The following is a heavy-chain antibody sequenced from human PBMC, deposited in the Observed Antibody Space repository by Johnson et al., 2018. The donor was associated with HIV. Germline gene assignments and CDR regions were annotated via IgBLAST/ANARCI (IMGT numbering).Heavy chain of an antibody. CDR1: GFTFDDYD. Sequence: MLLVESGGGLVQPGGSLRLSCAASGFTFDDYDMSWVRQAPGKGLEWVSGIKWNGDTTSYVDSLKGRFTISRDNAKNSLYLQMNSLRAEDTALYYCARQGGWAFDIWGQGTMVTVSS. V-gene: IGHV3-20*04. D-gene: IGHD3-16*01. CDR2: IKWNGDTT. J-gene: IGHJ3*02. CDR3: ARQGGWAFDI.